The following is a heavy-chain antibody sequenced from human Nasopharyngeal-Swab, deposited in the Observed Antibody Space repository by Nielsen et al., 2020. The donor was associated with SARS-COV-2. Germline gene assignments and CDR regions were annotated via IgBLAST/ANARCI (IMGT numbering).Heavy chain of an antibody. CDR1: GGSISSYY. J-gene: IGHJ4*02. D-gene: IGHD1-26*01. CDR2: IYTSGST. Sequence: GSLGLSCTVSGGSISSYYWSWIRQPAGKGLEWIGRIYTSGSTNYNPSLKSRVTMSVDTSKNQFSLKLSSVTAADTAVYYCARDHSGSFDYWGQGTLVTVSS. V-gene: IGHV4-4*07. CDR3: ARDHSGSFDY.